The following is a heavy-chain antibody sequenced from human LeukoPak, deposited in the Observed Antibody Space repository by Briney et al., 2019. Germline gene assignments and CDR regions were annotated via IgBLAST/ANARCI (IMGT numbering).Heavy chain of an antibody. V-gene: IGHV3-53*04. J-gene: IGHJ5*02. CDR3: ARTPDVDTDPT. CDR2: IYSGGST. CDR1: GFTVSSNY. Sequence: GGSLRLSCAVSGFTVSSNYMSWVRQPPGKGLEWVSVIYSGGSTYYADSVKGRFTISRHDSRDTLYLQMNSLRVEDTAVYYCARTPDVDTDPTWGQGTLVTVSS. D-gene: IGHD5-18*01.